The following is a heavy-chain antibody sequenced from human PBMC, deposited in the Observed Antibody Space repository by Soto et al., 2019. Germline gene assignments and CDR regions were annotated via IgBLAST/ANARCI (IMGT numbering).Heavy chain of an antibody. CDR1: GGSISSGGYY. CDR3: ARDKLAGKQQLVRGPFYYGMDV. J-gene: IGHJ6*02. D-gene: IGHD6-13*01. CDR2: IYYSGST. V-gene: IGHV4-31*03. Sequence: PSETLSLTCTVSGGSISSGGYYWSWIRQHPGKGLEWIGYIYYSGSTYYNPSLKSRVTISVDTSKNQFSLKLSSVTAADTAVHYCARDKLAGKQQLVRGPFYYGMDVWGQGTTVTVSS.